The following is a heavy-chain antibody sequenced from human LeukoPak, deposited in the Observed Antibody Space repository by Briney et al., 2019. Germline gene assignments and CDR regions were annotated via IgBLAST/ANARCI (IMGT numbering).Heavy chain of an antibody. V-gene: IGHV3-21*01. D-gene: IGHD5-24*01. J-gene: IGHJ4*02. Sequence: GGSLRLSCAASGFTFSSYSMNWVRQAPGKGLEGVSSIRSSSSYIYYADSVKRRFPISRDNPKNSLYLQMNSLRAEDTAVYYCARAVGDGYTIDYWGQGTLVTVSS. CDR1: GFTFSSYS. CDR2: IRSSSSYI. CDR3: ARAVGDGYTIDY.